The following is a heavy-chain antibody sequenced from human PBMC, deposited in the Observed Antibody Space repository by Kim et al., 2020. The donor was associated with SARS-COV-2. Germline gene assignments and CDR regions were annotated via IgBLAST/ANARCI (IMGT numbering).Heavy chain of an antibody. J-gene: IGHJ5*02. CDR1: GGSFSGYY. CDR3: ARGYGGRIVVVPAAHGGVSNWFDP. V-gene: IGHV4-34*01. D-gene: IGHD2-2*01. CDR2: INHSGST. Sequence: SETLSLTCAVYGGSFSGYYWSWIRQPPGKGLEWIGEINHSGSTNYNPSLKSRVTISVDTSKNQFSLKLSSVTAADTAVYYCARGYGGRIVVVPAAHGGVSNWFDPWGQGTLVTVSS.